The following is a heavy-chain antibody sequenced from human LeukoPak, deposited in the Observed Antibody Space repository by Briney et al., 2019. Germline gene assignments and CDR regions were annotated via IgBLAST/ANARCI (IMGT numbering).Heavy chain of an antibody. V-gene: IGHV3-53*04. CDR3: ARGGNSGGSLRSPFDI. J-gene: IGHJ3*02. D-gene: IGHD2-15*01. CDR1: GLTFSGNY. Sequence: GGSLRLSCAASGLTFSGNYMSWVRQPPGKGREWVSVLNGGGGTYYSDSVKDPFTISSHKSKTTLYLQINILRAEDTAMDYCARGGNSGGSLRSPFDIWGRGTMVTVSS. CDR2: LNGGGGT.